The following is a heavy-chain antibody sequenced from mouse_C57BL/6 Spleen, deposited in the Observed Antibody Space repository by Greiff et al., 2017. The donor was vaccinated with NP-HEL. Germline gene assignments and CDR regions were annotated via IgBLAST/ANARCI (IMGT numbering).Heavy chain of an antibody. CDR2: IYPGDGDT. CDR1: GYAFSSYW. J-gene: IGHJ2*01. V-gene: IGHV1-80*01. Sequence: QVQLQQSGAELVKPGASVKISCKASGYAFSSYWMNWVKQRPGKGLEWIGQIYPGDGDTNYNGKFKGKATLTADKSSSTAYMQLSSLTSEDSAVDFCARYPTITTVVATGDYFDYWGQGTTLTVSS. D-gene: IGHD1-1*01. CDR3: ARYPTITTVVATGDYFDY.